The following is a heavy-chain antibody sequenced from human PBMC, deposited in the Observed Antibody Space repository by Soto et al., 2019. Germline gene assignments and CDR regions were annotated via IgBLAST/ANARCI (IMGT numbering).Heavy chain of an antibody. CDR3: ATGIAAAGIPDQFDY. J-gene: IGHJ4*02. V-gene: IGHV1-46*01. CDR1: GYTFTSYY. D-gene: IGHD6-13*01. CDR2: INPSGGST. Sequence: ASVKVSCKASGYTFTSYYMHWVRQAPGQGLEWMGIINPSGGSTSYAQKFQGRVTMTRDTSTSTVYMELSSLRSEDTAVYYCATGIAAAGIPDQFDYWGQGTLVTVSS.